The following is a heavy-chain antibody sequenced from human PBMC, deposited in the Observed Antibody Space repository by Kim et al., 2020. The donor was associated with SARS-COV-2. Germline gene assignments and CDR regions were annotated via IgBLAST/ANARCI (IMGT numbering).Heavy chain of an antibody. CDR1: GFTFSNAW. Sequence: GGSLRLSCAASGFTFSNAWMSWVRQAPGKGLEWVGRIKSKTDGGTTDYAAPVKGRFTISRDDSKNTLYLQMNSLKTEDTAVYYCNTLQYSSSWYFRAPQIYGMDVWGQGTTVTVSS. CDR2: IKSKTDGGTT. D-gene: IGHD6-13*01. J-gene: IGHJ6*02. V-gene: IGHV3-15*01. CDR3: NTLQYSSSWYFRAPQIYGMDV.